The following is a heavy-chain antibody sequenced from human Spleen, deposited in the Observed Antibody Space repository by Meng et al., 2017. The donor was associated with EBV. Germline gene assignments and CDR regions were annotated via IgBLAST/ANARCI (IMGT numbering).Heavy chain of an antibody. D-gene: IGHD3-10*02. CDR1: RGSISSHNK. CDR2: ISHGGST. V-gene: IGHV4-4*02. Sequence: HRPRWGQGLWKPSGLLSLTCWVSRGSISSHNKWNRVRQSPERWLEWIGEISHGGSTNYNPSLRSRVTMSVDKSKNQFSLNLTSVTAADTAVYYCASRVPPYYYDYWGRGTLVTVPS. J-gene: IGHJ4*02. CDR3: ASRVPPYYYDY.